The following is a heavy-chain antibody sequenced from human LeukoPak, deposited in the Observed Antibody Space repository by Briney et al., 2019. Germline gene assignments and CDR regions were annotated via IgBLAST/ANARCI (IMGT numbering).Heavy chain of an antibody. CDR1: GYTFTGYY. J-gene: IGHJ6*02. CDR3: ARDLTTGTSDYYYYYGMDV. V-gene: IGHV1-2*02. CDR2: INPNSGGT. D-gene: IGHD1-1*01. Sequence: ASVKVSCKASGYTFTGYYMHWVRQAPGQGLEWMGWINPNSGGTNYAQKFQGRVTMTRDTSISTAYMELSRLRSDDTAVYYCARDLTTGTSDYYYYYGMDVWGQGTTVTVSS.